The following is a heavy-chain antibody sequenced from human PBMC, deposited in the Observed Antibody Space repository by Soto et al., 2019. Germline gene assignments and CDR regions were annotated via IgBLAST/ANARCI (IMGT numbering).Heavy chain of an antibody. CDR1: GFTFTSSA. D-gene: IGHD6-19*01. J-gene: IGHJ6*02. V-gene: IGHV1-58*01. Sequence: SVKVSCKASGFTFTSSAVQWVRQARGQRLEWIGWIVVGSGNTNYAQKFQERVTITRDMSTSTAYMELSSLRSEDTAVYYCAAGYPVVAGTPDYYYYYGMDVWGPGTTVTVSS. CDR3: AAGYPVVAGTPDYYYYYGMDV. CDR2: IVVGSGNT.